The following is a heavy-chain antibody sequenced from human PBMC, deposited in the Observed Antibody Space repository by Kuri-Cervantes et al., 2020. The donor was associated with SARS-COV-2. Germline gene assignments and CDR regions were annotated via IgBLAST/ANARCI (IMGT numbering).Heavy chain of an antibody. Sequence: GGSLRLSCAASGFTFSSYAMNWVRQAPGKGLEWVSGIGGSGGNTYYADSVKGRFTISRDNSKNTLYLQMTSLSAGDTAIYYCAKAGGIEIPAATNWFDPWGQGTLVTVSS. J-gene: IGHJ5*02. CDR2: IGGSGGNT. CDR3: AKAGGIEIPAATNWFDP. CDR1: GFTFSSYA. V-gene: IGHV3-23*01. D-gene: IGHD2-2*01.